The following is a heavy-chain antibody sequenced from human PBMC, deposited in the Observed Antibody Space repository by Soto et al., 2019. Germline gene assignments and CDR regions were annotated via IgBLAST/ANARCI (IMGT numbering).Heavy chain of an antibody. D-gene: IGHD1-1*01. Sequence: PGGSLRLSCAASGFTFSSSAMRWVRQAPGKGLEWVSAISGGGGTIYYADSVKGRFTISRDNSKNTLYLQMNSLRAEDTAVYFCAKVYDNKYYFDYWGQGTLVTVSS. CDR2: ISGGGGTI. V-gene: IGHV3-23*01. CDR3: AKVYDNKYYFDY. CDR1: GFTFSSSA. J-gene: IGHJ4*02.